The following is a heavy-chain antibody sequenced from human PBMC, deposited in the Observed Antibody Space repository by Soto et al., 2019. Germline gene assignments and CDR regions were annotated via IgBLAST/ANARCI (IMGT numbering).Heavy chain of an antibody. CDR3: ARGFWVTIFGVVIPNYYYYGMDV. V-gene: IGHV4-34*01. J-gene: IGHJ6*02. CDR1: GGSFSGYY. CDR2: INHSGST. Sequence: SETLSLTCAAYGGSFSGYYWSWIRQPPGKGLEWIGEINHSGSTNYNPSLKSRVTISVDTSKNQFSLKLSSVTAADTAVYYCARGFWVTIFGVVIPNYYYYGMDVWGQGTTVTVSS. D-gene: IGHD3-3*01.